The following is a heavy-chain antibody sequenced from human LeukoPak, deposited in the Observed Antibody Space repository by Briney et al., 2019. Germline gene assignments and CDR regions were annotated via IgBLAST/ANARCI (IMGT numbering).Heavy chain of an antibody. Sequence: PSGTLSLTCTVSGGSISSYYWSWIRQPPGKGLEWIGYIYYSGSTNYNPSLKSRVTISVDASKNQFSLKLSSVTAADTAVYYCARGSGSKDYWGQGTLVTVSS. V-gene: IGHV4-59*01. CDR1: GGSISSYY. CDR3: ARGSGSKDY. D-gene: IGHD1-26*01. J-gene: IGHJ4*02. CDR2: IYYSGST.